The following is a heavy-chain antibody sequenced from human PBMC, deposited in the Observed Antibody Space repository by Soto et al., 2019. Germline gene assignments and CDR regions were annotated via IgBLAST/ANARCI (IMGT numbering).Heavy chain of an antibody. D-gene: IGHD1-7*01. V-gene: IGHV3-30*04. J-gene: IGHJ3*01. CDR1: VFVFDSYA. CDR3: ARALRQLELDAFDV. CDR2: ISDDGRNK. Sequence: GGSMRLSCAASVFVFDSYAMHWVRQAPGKGLEWVAVISDDGRNKYYADSVKGRFTISRDNSKNSLYLQMDSLRADDTAVYYCARALRQLELDAFDVWGQGTMVTVSS.